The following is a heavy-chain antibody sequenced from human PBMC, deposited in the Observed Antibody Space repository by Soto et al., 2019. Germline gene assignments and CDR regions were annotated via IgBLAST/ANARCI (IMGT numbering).Heavy chain of an antibody. J-gene: IGHJ4*02. Sequence: ASEKVSCKASGYTFTSDVSSCVRQATGQGLEWMGWINANSGNTGYAQKFQGRVTMTRNTSISTAYMELSSLRSEDTAVYYCARVKLITGTTLIDYWGQGTLVTVSS. CDR3: ARVKLITGTTLIDY. CDR2: INANSGNT. V-gene: IGHV1-8*02. CDR1: GYTFTSDV. D-gene: IGHD1-7*01.